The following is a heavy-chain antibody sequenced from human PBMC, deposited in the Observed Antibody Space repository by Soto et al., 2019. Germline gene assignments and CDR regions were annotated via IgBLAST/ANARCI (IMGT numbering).Heavy chain of an antibody. D-gene: IGHD6-13*01. CDR2: IYYSGST. Sequence: SETLSLTCTVSGGSISSSSYYWGWIRQPPGKGLEWIGSIYYSGSTYYNPSLKSRVTISVDTSKNQFSLKLSSVTAADTAVYYCARHVPSGIAAADGWFDPWGQGTLVTVSS. V-gene: IGHV4-39*01. J-gene: IGHJ5*02. CDR1: GGSISSSSYY. CDR3: ARHVPSGIAAADGWFDP.